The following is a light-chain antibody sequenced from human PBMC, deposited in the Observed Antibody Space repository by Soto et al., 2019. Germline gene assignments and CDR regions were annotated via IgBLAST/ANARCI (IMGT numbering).Light chain of an antibody. CDR3: QQFNNWRT. CDR2: GAS. J-gene: IGKJ1*01. V-gene: IGKV3-15*01. CDR1: QSLGSN. Sequence: EIVMTQSPATLSVSPGERATLSCRASQSLGSNLAWYQQKPGQAPRLLIYGASTRATGIPARFSGSGSGTEFTLTISSLRSEDFAFYYCQQFNNWRTFGQGTKVEIK.